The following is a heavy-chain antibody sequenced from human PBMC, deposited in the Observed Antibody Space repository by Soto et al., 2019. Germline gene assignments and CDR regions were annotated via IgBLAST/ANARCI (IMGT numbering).Heavy chain of an antibody. Sequence: PSETLSLTCAVSGYSISSGYYWGWIRQPPGKGLEWIGSIYHSGSTYYNPSLKSRVTISVDTSKNQFSLKLSSVTAADTAVYYCARMSYYDYVWGSYRYTTFDYWGQGXLVTVYS. J-gene: IGHJ4*02. CDR1: GYSISSGYY. CDR3: ARMSYYDYVWGSYRYTTFDY. V-gene: IGHV4-38-2*01. CDR2: IYHSGST. D-gene: IGHD3-16*02.